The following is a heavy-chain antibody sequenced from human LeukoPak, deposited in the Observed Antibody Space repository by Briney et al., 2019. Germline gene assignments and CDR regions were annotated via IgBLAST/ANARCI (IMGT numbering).Heavy chain of an antibody. CDR1: GVSIDTYY. CDR2: IHTSGRT. CDR3: AGRGLSTGWTFDY. D-gene: IGHD6-19*01. Sequence: PSETLSLTCSVSGVSIDTYYWSWIRQPAGKGLEWIAQIHTSGRTDFNPSLKSRVSISMDTPNNQFSLKISSVTAADTAIYYCAGRGLSTGWTFDYWGHGTLVTVSS. J-gene: IGHJ4*01. V-gene: IGHV4-4*07.